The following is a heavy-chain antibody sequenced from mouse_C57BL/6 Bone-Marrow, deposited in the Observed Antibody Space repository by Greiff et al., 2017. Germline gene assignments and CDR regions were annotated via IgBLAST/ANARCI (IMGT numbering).Heavy chain of an antibody. Sequence: QVQLQQPGAELVMPGASVKLSCKASGYTFTSYWMHWVKQRPGQGLEWIGEIDPSDSYTNYNEKFKGKATLTADKSSSTAYMQLSSLTSEDSAVYFCARGVLRGDYWGQGTSVTVSS. J-gene: IGHJ4*01. CDR1: GYTFTSYW. CDR3: ARGVLRGDY. V-gene: IGHV1-69*01. D-gene: IGHD1-1*01. CDR2: IDPSDSYT.